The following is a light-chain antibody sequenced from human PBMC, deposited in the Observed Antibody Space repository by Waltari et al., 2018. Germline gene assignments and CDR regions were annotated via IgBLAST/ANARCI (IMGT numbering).Light chain of an antibody. J-gene: IGLJ2*01. Sequence: SYVLTQPPSVSVAPGKTARITCEKNNIGCKNVHWYQQKPGQAPVLVVYDESDRPSGIPERFSGSNSGNTATLTVSRVEAGDEADYYCQVWDTNTDLVVFGGGTKLTVL. V-gene: IGLV3-21*03. CDR1: NIGCKN. CDR2: DES. CDR3: QVWDTNTDLVV.